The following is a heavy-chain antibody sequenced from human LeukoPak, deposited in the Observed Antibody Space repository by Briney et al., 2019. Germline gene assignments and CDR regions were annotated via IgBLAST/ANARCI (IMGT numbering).Heavy chain of an antibody. CDR1: GYSFTSYW. CDR2: IYPGDSDT. CDR3: ARPRDWGGSGWYGAFDY. V-gene: IGHV5-51*01. D-gene: IGHD6-19*01. Sequence: GGSLKISCKGSGYSFTSYWIGWVRQMPGKGLEWMGIIYPGDSDTRYSPSFQGQVTISADKSISTAYLQWSSLKASDTAMYYCARPRDWGGSGWYGAFDYWGQGTLVTVSS. J-gene: IGHJ4*02.